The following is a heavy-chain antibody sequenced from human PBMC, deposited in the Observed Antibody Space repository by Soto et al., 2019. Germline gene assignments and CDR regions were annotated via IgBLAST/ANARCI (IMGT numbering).Heavy chain of an antibody. CDR2: ISYDGSNK. J-gene: IGHJ5*02. CDR3: AKGPSDYGDSGGWFDP. Sequence: GGSLRLSCAASGFTFSSYGMHWVRQAPGKGLEWVAVISYDGSNKYYADSVKGRFTISRDNSKNTLYLQMNSLRAEDTAVYYCAKGPSDYGDSGGWFDPWGQGTLVTVSS. CDR1: GFTFSSYG. D-gene: IGHD4-17*01. V-gene: IGHV3-30*18.